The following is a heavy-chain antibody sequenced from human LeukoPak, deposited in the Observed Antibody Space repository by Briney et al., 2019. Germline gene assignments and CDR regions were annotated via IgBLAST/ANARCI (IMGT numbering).Heavy chain of an antibody. D-gene: IGHD2-2*01. CDR1: GGSISSYY. Sequence: SETLSLTCTVSGGSISSYYWSWIRQPPGKGREWIGYIYYSGSSNYNPSLKSRVTISVDTSKNQFSLKLSSVTAADTAVYYCARGGATRYCSSTSCQAAFDIWGQARMVTVSS. J-gene: IGHJ3*02. CDR3: ARGGATRYCSSTSCQAAFDI. CDR2: IYYSGSS. V-gene: IGHV4-59*08.